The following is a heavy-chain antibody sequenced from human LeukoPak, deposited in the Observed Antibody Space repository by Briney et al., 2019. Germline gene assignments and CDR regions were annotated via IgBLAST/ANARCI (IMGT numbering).Heavy chain of an antibody. CDR3: ARLTLYYDGSGYYFDY. Sequence: SSETLSLTCTVPGGSFSSTSYYWAWIRQPPGKGLEWIGSISHTGSTYYNPSLKSRVTISVDTSKNQFSLRLSSVTAADTAVHYCARLTLYYDGSGYYFDYWGQGTLVTVSS. J-gene: IGHJ4*02. V-gene: IGHV4-39*01. CDR2: ISHTGST. D-gene: IGHD3-22*01. CDR1: GGSFSSTSYY.